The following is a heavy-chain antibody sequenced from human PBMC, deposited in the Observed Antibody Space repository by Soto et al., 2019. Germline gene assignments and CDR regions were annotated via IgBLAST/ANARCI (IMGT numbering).Heavy chain of an antibody. CDR2: INPSGGST. CDR1: GYTFTSYY. CDR3: ARDPRRVTYYYDSSGYYLAY. D-gene: IGHD3-22*01. V-gene: IGHV1-46*01. J-gene: IGHJ4*02. Sequence: GASVKVSCKASGYTFTSYYMHWVRQAPGQGLEWMGIINPSGGSTSYAQKFQGRVTMTRDTSTSTVYMELSSLRSEDTAVYYCARDPRRVTYYYDSSGYYLAYWGQGTLVTVSS.